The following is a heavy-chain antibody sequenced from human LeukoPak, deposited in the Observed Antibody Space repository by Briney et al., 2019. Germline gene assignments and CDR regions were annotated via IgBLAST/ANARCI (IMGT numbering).Heavy chain of an antibody. V-gene: IGHV3-49*04. Sequence: GGSLRLSCAASGFTFSSYSMNWVRQAPGKGLEWVGFIRSKAYGGTTEYAASVKGRFTISRDDSKSIAYLQMNSLKTEDTAVYYCTRTSGRGDYWGQGTLVTVSS. CDR3: TRTSGRGDY. D-gene: IGHD1-26*01. J-gene: IGHJ4*02. CDR2: IRSKAYGGTT. CDR1: GFTFSSYS.